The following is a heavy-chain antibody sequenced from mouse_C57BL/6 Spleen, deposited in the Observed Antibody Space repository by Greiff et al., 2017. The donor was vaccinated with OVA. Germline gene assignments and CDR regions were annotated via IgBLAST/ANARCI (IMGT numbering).Heavy chain of an antibody. V-gene: IGHV1-42*01. Sequence: EVQLQQSGPELVKPGASVKISCKASGYSFTGYYMNWVKQSPEKSLEWIGEINPRTGGTTYNQKFKAKATLTVDKSSSTAYMQLKSLTSEDSAVYYCARTEDLGAYWGQGTLVTVSA. CDR2: INPRTGGT. J-gene: IGHJ3*01. CDR1: GYSFTGYY. CDR3: ARTEDLGAY.